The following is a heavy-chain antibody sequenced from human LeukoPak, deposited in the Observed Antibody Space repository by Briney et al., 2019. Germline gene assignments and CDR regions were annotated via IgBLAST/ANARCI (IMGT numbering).Heavy chain of an antibody. CDR3: ARERLRTTVVTPYYYYGMDV. J-gene: IGHJ6*02. V-gene: IGHV1-46*01. D-gene: IGHD4-23*01. Sequence: ASVKVSCKASGYTFTSYYMHWVRQAPGQGLEWMGIINPSGGSTSYEQKFQGRVTMTRDTSTSTVYMELSSLRSEDTAVYYCARERLRTTVVTPYYYYGMDVWGQGTTVTVSS. CDR1: GYTFTSYY. CDR2: INPSGGST.